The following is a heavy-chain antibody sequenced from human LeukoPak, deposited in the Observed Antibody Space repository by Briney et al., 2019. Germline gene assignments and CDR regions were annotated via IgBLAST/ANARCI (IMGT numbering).Heavy chain of an antibody. CDR1: GFSFSTSP. CDR2: MNNGPGAT. CDR3: AKTHYDLLDV. V-gene: IGHV3-23*01. Sequence: GGSLGLCCAASGFSFSTSPMSWVRQPPGKGLEWVSAMNNGPGATFYRDSVRGRFTISRDDSKSTLYLQMNSLRAEDTGTYYCAKTHYDLLDVWGQGTTVTVSS. D-gene: IGHD5-12*01. J-gene: IGHJ6*02.